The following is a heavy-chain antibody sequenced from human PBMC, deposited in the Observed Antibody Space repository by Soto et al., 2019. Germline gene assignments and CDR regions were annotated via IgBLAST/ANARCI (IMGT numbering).Heavy chain of an antibody. CDR2: LYPGDSDT. J-gene: IGHJ4*02. CDR1: GYSFTTYW. V-gene: IGHV5-51*01. Sequence: GESLKISCKASGYSFTTYWIGWVRQMPGKGLEWMGILYPGDSDTRYSSSFQGQVTISADKSISTAYLQWSSLKGSDTAMSYCSKNKTMSDLQIYIGEWGQGSQVTDS. CDR3: SKNKTMSDLQIYIGE.